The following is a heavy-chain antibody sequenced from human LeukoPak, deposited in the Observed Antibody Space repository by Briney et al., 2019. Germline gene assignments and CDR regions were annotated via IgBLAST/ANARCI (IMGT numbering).Heavy chain of an antibody. V-gene: IGHV1-69*05. D-gene: IGHD3-16*01. CDR1: GGTFSSYA. Sequence: ASVKVSCKASGGTFSSYAISWVRQAPGQGLEWMGGINPIFGTANYAQKFQGRVTITTDESTSTAYMELSSLRSEDTAVYYCARGHAGGYYYYMDVWGKGTTVTVSS. J-gene: IGHJ6*03. CDR2: INPIFGTA. CDR3: ARGHAGGYYYYMDV.